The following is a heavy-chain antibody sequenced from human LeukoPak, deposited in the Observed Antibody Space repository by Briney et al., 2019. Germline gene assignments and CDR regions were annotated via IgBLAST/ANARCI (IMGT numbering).Heavy chain of an antibody. Sequence: GGSLRLSCAASGFTFSYYWMHWVRQAPGKGLVWVSRINHDGSSTTYADSVKGRFTISRDNDKNSLYLQMNSLRAEDTAVYYCTRDSQGSGIYSVDYWGQGTLVTVSS. D-gene: IGHD3-10*01. V-gene: IGHV3-74*01. CDR2: INHDGSST. CDR3: TRDSQGSGIYSVDY. J-gene: IGHJ4*02. CDR1: GFTFSYYW.